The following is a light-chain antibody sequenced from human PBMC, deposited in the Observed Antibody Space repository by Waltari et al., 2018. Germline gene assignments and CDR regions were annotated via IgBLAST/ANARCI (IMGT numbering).Light chain of an antibody. CDR3: SSYTNTNTFVL. J-gene: IGLJ2*01. Sequence: QSALTQPASVSGSPGQSITISCIGTRPDIGAYNYVPWYQPYPGNAPKLRIFDVSKRPAGVSDRFSASRSANPASLTISGLHAEDEADYYCSSYTNTNTFVLFGGGTKVTVL. V-gene: IGLV2-14*03. CDR1: RPDIGAYNY. CDR2: DVS.